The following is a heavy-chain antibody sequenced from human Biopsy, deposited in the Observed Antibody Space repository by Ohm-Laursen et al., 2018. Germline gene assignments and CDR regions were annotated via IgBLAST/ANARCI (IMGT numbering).Heavy chain of an antibody. CDR1: GFTVYNNY. J-gene: IGHJ4*02. CDR2: IYSGGDT. D-gene: IGHD2-21*02. V-gene: IGHV3-66*01. Sequence: GSLRLSCSASGFTVYNNYMTWVRQAPGKGLEWVSLIYSGGDTRYADSVKGRFTISRDSSKNTLYLQMSSLRSKDTAVYYCASRPNCGGDCSSGFDYWGQGTLVTVSS. CDR3: ASRPNCGGDCSSGFDY.